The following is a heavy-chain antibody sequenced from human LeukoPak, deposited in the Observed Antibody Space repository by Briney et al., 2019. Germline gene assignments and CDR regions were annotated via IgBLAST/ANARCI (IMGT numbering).Heavy chain of an antibody. D-gene: IGHD4-11*01. CDR2: IIPILGIA. V-gene: IGHV1-69*04. J-gene: IGHJ6*02. CDR3: ARGLYSKYAMDV. Sequence: SVKVSCKASGGTFSDYAISWVRQAPGQGLEWMGRIIPILGIANYAQKFQGRVTITADKSTSTVYMELSSLKSEDTAVHYCARGLYSKYAMDVWGQGTTVTDSS. CDR1: GGTFSDYA.